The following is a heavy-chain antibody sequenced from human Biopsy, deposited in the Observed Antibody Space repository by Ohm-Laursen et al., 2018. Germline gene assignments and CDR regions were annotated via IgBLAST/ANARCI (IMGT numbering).Heavy chain of an antibody. CDR1: GFIFRNYA. V-gene: IGHV3-23*01. J-gene: IGHJ4*02. CDR3: ARAGYSSGYDY. CDR2: ISGTDEST. D-gene: IGHD3-22*01. Sequence: SLRLSCTAFGFIFRNYAMGWIRQAPGKGLEWVSGISGTDESTHSADSVKGRFTISGDNAKNSLYLQLNSLRAEDTAVYYCARAGYSSGYDYWGQGTLVTVSS.